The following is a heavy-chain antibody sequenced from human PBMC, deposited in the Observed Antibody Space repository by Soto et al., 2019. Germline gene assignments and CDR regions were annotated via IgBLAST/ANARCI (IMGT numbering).Heavy chain of an antibody. Sequence: QVQLVQSGAEVKKPGSSVKVSCKASGGTFSSYAISWVRQAPGQGLEWMGGIIPIFGTANYAQKFQGRVTINRGKTPSTGFMELRSLRTEGTAVYYCARVTGRGIAARHFDYWGQGTLVTVSS. V-gene: IGHV1-69*06. CDR2: IIPIFGTA. CDR3: ARVTGRGIAARHFDY. J-gene: IGHJ4*02. D-gene: IGHD6-6*01. CDR1: GGTFSSYA.